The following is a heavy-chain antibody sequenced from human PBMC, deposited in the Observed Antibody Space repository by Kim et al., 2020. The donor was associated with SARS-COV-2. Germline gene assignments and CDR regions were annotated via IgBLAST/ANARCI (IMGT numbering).Heavy chain of an antibody. J-gene: IGHJ3*02. CDR1: GFTFSSYG. CDR3: AKEMGCVFEIAHHAFDI. D-gene: IGHD6-13*01. CDR2: ISYDGSNK. Sequence: GGSLRLSCAASGFTFSSYGMHWVRQAPGKGLEWVAVISYDGSNKYYADSVKGRFTISRDNSKNTLYLQMNSLRAEDTAVYYCAKEMGCVFEIAHHAFDI. V-gene: IGHV3-30*18.